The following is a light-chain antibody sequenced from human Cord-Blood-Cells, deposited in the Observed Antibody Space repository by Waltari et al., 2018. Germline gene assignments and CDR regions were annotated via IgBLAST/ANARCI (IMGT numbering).Light chain of an antibody. J-gene: IGLJ3*02. CDR2: EGS. CDR3: CSYAGSSTWV. CDR1: SSDVGSYNL. V-gene: IGLV2-23*01. Sequence: QSALTQPASVSGSPGQSITISCTGTSSDVGSYNLVSWYQQHPGKAPKLMIYEGSKRPSCVSNCFSGAKSANTASLTISGLQADDEADYYCCSYAGSSTWVFGGGTKLTIL.